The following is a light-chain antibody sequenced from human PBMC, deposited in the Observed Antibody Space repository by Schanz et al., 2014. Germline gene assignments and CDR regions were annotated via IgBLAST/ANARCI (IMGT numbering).Light chain of an antibody. J-gene: IGLJ3*02. Sequence: QSVLTQPPSASGTPGQRVTISCSGSSSNIGSNSVNWYQQLPGTAPKVLIYFNDQRPSGVPDRFSGSKSGNTASLTISGLQAEDEADYYCSSYTSSSPWVFGGGTKLTVL. CDR2: FND. CDR3: SSYTSSSPWV. CDR1: SSNIGSNS. V-gene: IGLV1-44*01.